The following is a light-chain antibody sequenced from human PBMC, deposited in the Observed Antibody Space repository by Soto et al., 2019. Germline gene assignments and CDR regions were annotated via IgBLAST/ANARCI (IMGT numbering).Light chain of an antibody. CDR3: QQSRNYPWT. Sequence: DIQMTQSPSTLSTSLGDRVTITCRASQSIDFYLAWYQQKPGKAPKLLIYEVSNLESGVPSRFSGSGYGTEFTLTISSLQPDDFATYYCQQSRNYPWTFGQGTKVDIK. J-gene: IGKJ1*01. CDR1: QSIDFY. CDR2: EVS. V-gene: IGKV1-5*03.